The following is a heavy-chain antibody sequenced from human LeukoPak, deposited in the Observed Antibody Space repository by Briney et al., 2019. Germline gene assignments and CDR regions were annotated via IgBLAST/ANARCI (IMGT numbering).Heavy chain of an antibody. V-gene: IGHV3-23*01. Sequence: GGSLRLSCAASGFTFSSYAMSWVRQAPGKGLEWDSAISGSGGSTYYADSVKGRFTVSRDNSRNTLYLQMNSLRAEDTAVYYCARGSTYYDSSGQVPFDYWGQGTLVTVSS. CDR2: ISGSGGST. CDR1: GFTFSSYA. D-gene: IGHD3-22*01. CDR3: ARGSTYYDSSGQVPFDY. J-gene: IGHJ4*02.